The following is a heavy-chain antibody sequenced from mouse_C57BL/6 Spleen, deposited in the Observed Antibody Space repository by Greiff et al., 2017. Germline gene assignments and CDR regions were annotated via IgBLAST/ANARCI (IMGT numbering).Heavy chain of an antibody. V-gene: IGHV5-17*01. CDR1: GFTFSDYG. CDR3: ARPELTGGFAY. D-gene: IGHD4-1*01. J-gene: IGHJ3*01. CDR2: ISSGSSTI. Sequence: EVNLVESGGGLVKPGGSLKLSCAASGFTFSDYGMHWVRQAPEKGLEWVAYISSGSSTIYYADTVKGRFTISRDNAKNTLFLQMTSLRSEDTAMYYCARPELTGGFAYWGQGTLVTVSA.